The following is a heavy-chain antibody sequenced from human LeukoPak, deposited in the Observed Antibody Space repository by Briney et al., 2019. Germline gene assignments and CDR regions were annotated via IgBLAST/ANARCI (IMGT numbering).Heavy chain of an antibody. D-gene: IGHD3-16*01. CDR2: IWYDGGNK. CDR1: GFTFSSYG. J-gene: IGHJ3*02. Sequence: GGSLRLSCAASGFTFSSYGMHWVRQAPGKGLEWVAVIWYDGGNKYYADSVKGRFTISRDNSKNTLYLQMNSLRAEDTAVYYCARDSIRPHAFDIWGQGTMVTVSS. CDR3: ARDSIRPHAFDI. V-gene: IGHV3-33*01.